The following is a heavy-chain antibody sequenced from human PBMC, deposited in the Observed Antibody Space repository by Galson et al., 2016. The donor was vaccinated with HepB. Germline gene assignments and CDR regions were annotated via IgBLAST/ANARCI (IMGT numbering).Heavy chain of an antibody. V-gene: IGHV4-39*01. CDR2: IYYSGAT. J-gene: IGHJ4*02. CDR3: ARHRYSSAWGENDY. CDR1: GGSISSSSYK. Sequence: SETLSLTCSVSGGSISSSSYKWGWIRQPPGKGLEWIGNIYYSGATYYNPSLSSRVTISIDTSKNQFSLKLSSVTAADTAVYYCARHRYSSAWGENDYWGQGTLVTVSS. D-gene: IGHD6-19*01.